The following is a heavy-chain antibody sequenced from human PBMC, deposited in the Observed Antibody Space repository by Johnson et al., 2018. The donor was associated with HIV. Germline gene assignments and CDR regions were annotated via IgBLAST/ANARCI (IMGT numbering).Heavy chain of an antibody. D-gene: IGHD1-26*01. CDR2: INWNGGST. J-gene: IGHJ3*02. CDR1: GFTFYDYG. CDR3: TTDLVGIVGATQDAFDI. Sequence: VQLVESGGSMVRPGGSRRLSCAVSGFTFYDYGMSWVRQAPGKGLEWVSGINWNGGSTAYADSVRGRFTISRDDSKNTLYLQMNSLKTDDTAVYYCTTDLVGIVGATQDAFDIWGQGTMVTVSS. V-gene: IGHV3-20*04.